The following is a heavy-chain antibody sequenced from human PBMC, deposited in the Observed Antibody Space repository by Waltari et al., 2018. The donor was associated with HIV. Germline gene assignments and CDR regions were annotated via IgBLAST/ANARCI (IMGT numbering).Heavy chain of an antibody. V-gene: IGHV3-66*01. CDR1: GFTVSSHH. D-gene: IGHD1-1*01. CDR2: MYSGGTT. J-gene: IGHJ3*02. Sequence: EVPLVESGGGLVRPGGSLRLSCAASGFTVSSHHMGWVRQTPGKGLEYVSVMYSGGTTHYADSVNGRFTISRDSSKSALYLQMNTLRAEDTALYYCARVDRAGTTSGWDVFDIWGQGTMATVSS. CDR3: ARVDRAGTTSGWDVFDI.